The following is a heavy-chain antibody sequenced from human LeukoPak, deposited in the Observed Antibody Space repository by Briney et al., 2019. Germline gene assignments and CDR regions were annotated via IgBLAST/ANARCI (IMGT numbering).Heavy chain of an antibody. J-gene: IGHJ6*02. V-gene: IGHV3-33*03. Sequence: GGSLRLSCAASGFTFSSYGMHWVRQAPGKGLEWVAVIWHDGSNKYYADSVRGRFTISRDKSKNTLYLQMNSLRAEDTAVYYCAKTASVVAAPDVWGQGTTVTVSS. CDR2: IWHDGSNK. CDR3: AKTASVVAAPDV. D-gene: IGHD2-15*01. CDR1: GFTFSSYG.